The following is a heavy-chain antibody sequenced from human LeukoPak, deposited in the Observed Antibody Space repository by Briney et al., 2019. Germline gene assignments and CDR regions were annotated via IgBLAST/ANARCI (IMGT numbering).Heavy chain of an antibody. CDR2: ISYDGSNK. D-gene: IGHD3-10*01. CDR3: ARVKSRGNYDYYYGMDV. V-gene: IGHV3-30-3*01. Sequence: GGSLRLSCAASGFTFSSYAMHWVRQAPGKGLEWVAVISYDGSNKYYADSVKGRFTISRDNSKNTLYLQMNSLRAEDTAVYYCARVKSRGNYDYYYGMDVWGQGTTVTVSS. CDR1: GFTFSSYA. J-gene: IGHJ6*02.